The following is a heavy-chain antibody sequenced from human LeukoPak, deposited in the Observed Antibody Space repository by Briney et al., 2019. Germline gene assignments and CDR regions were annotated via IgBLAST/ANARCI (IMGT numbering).Heavy chain of an antibody. V-gene: IGHV4-34*01. D-gene: IGHD5-24*01. CDR3: ARGRWLQLPDY. CDR2: INHSGST. CDR1: GGPFSVYY. Sequence: PSQTLSLTCAVYGGPFSVYYWSWVRQPPGKGLEWIGEINHSGSTNYNPSLKSRVTISVDTSKNQFSLKLSSVTAADTAVYYCARGRWLQLPDYWGQGTLVTVSS. J-gene: IGHJ4*02.